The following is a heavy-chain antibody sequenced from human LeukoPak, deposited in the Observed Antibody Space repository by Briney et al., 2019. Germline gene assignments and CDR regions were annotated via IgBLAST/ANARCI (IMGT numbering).Heavy chain of an antibody. Sequence: GGSLRLSCAASGFTFSSNYMSWVRQAPGKGLERVSVIYSGGSTYYADSVKGRFTISRDNSKNTLCLQMNSLRAEDTAVYYCARWVGSSWRQEEYWGQGTLVTVSS. CDR3: ARWVGSSWRQEEY. V-gene: IGHV3-66*01. J-gene: IGHJ4*02. CDR2: IYSGGST. CDR1: GFTFSSNY. D-gene: IGHD6-13*01.